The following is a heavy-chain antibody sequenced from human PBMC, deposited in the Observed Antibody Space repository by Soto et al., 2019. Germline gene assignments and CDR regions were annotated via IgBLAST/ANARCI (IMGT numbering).Heavy chain of an antibody. CDR1: GFTFSNYW. CDR2: ISPDGRDE. CDR3: ARIPCIAGSCFYDS. D-gene: IGHD2-15*01. J-gene: IGHJ4*02. V-gene: IGHV3-7*03. Sequence: EVQLVESGGDLVQPGGSLRLSCAASGFTFSNYWMSWVRQASGKGLEWVANISPDGRDERYVDSARGRVTISRDNANNVLYLQMNSLRDDDSAVFFCARIPCIAGSCFYDSWGQGTLVTVPS.